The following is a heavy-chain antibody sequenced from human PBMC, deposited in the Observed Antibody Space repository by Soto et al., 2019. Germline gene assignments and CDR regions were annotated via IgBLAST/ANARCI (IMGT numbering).Heavy chain of an antibody. D-gene: IGHD3-10*01. Sequence: QVQLQESGPGLVKPSETLSLTCSVSGGSITSHYCSWFRQPPGKGLEWIGYINHSGLTSYNPSLKSRVTMAVDTPKDPFSLKVNSVTAADTALYYCARQGFGQLHGLVDVWGPGTTVTVSS. J-gene: IGHJ6*02. CDR1: GGSITSHY. V-gene: IGHV4-59*08. CDR3: ARQGFGQLHGLVDV. CDR2: INHSGLT.